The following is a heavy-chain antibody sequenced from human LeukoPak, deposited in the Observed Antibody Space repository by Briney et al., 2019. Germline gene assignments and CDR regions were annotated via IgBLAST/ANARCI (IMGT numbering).Heavy chain of an antibody. D-gene: IGHD2-15*01. Sequence: TGGSLRLSCAASGFTFSSYWMSWVRQASGKGLEWVSSISSDSNYIYYADSLKGRFTISRDNAKSSLYLQMNSLRAEDTAVYYCARDVSRISDYWGQGALVTVSS. CDR3: ARDVSRISDY. J-gene: IGHJ4*02. V-gene: IGHV3-21*01. CDR2: ISSDSNYI. CDR1: GFTFSSYW.